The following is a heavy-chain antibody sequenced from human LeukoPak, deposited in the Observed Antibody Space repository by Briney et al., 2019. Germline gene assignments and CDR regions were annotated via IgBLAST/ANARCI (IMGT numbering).Heavy chain of an antibody. CDR2: ISSSSSYI. J-gene: IGHJ4*02. V-gene: IGHV3-21*01. CDR3: ARDGCSSTSCPSRFDY. D-gene: IGHD2-2*01. Sequence: PGGSLRLSCAASGFTFSSYSMNWVRQAPGKGLEWVSSISSSSSYIYYADSVKGRFTISRDNAKNSLYLQMNSLRAEDTAVYYCARDGCSSTSCPSRFDYWGQGTLVTVSS. CDR1: GFTFSSYS.